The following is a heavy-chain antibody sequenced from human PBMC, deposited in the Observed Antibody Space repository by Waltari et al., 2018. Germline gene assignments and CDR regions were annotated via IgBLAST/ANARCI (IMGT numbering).Heavy chain of an antibody. CDR2: IYYSGSP. J-gene: IGHJ2*01. CDR1: GGSIRSYY. CDR3: ARSTSSSWYWYFDL. D-gene: IGHD6-13*01. V-gene: IGHV4-59*01. Sequence: QVQLQESGPGLVKPSETLSLTCTVSGGSIRSYYWSWIRQPPGKGLEWIGYIYYSGSPNYHPSLKSRVTISVDTSKNQFSLKLSSVTAADTAVYYCARSTSSSWYWYFDLWGRGTLVTVSS.